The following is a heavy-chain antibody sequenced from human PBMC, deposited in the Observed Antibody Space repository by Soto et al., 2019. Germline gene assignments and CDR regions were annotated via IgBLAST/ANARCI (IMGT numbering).Heavy chain of an antibody. V-gene: IGHV1-69*13. CDR3: ARPIQYYFDTSAQSAWFDP. J-gene: IGHJ5*02. CDR1: GGTFGSYA. Sequence: SVKVSCKPSGGTFGSYAISWVRQAPGQGLEWMGGIIPIFSTPNYAQKFQGRVTITADESTSTAYMESSSLRSEDTAVYYCARPIQYYFDTSAQSAWFDPWGQGTLVTVSS. CDR2: IIPIFSTP. D-gene: IGHD3-22*01.